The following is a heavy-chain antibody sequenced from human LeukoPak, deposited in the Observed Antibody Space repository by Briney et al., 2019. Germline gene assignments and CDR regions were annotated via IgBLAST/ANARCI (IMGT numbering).Heavy chain of an antibody. V-gene: IGHV1-69*06. Sequence: ASVKVSCKASGGTFSSYAISWVRQAPGQGLEWMGGIIPIFDTANYAQKFQDRVTITADKSTSTAYMELSSLRSEDTANYYCARDGYCTAGSCYFLRWGQGTLVTVSS. CDR3: ARDGYCTAGSCYFLR. CDR1: GGTFSSYA. CDR2: IIPIFDTA. D-gene: IGHD2-15*01. J-gene: IGHJ4*02.